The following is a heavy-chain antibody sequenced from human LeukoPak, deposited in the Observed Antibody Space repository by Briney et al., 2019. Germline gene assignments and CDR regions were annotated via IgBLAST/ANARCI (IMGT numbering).Heavy chain of an antibody. D-gene: IGHD6-19*01. J-gene: IGHJ4*02. CDR3: AKGGLAVAGPPGSYVDY. CDR1: GFTFSSYA. V-gene: IGHV3-23*01. CDR2: ISGSGNTT. Sequence: GGSLRLSCAASGFTFSSYALNWVRQAPGKGLEWVSGISGSGNTTYYADSVKGRFTIFRDNSKNTLYLQMNSPRAEDTAVYYCAKGGLAVAGPPGSYVDYWGQGTLVTVSS.